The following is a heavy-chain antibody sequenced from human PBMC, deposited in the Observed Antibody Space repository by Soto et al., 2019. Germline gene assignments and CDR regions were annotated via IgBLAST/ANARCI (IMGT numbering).Heavy chain of an antibody. Sequence: ASVKVSCKASGYTFTSYYMHWVRQAPGQGLKWMGIINPSGGSTSYAQKFQGRVTMTRDTSTSTVYMELSSLRSEDTAVYYCTRGLGYCSSTSCSNLRYGMDVWGQGTTVTVS. CDR2: INPSGGST. J-gene: IGHJ6*02. CDR1: GYTFTSYY. D-gene: IGHD2-2*01. V-gene: IGHV1-46*01. CDR3: TRGLGYCSSTSCSNLRYGMDV.